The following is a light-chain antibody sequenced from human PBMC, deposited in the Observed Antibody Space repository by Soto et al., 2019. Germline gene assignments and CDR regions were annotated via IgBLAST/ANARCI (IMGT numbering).Light chain of an antibody. CDR2: DAS. V-gene: IGKV1-12*01. Sequence: DIPMTQSPSSVSASVGDIVTITCRASQGVSSWVAWYQQKPGKAPKVLIYDASKLQSGVPSRFSGSGSGTDFTLTINYLQPEDFATYYCQQANSFPVTFGGGTKVEIK. CDR3: QQANSFPVT. CDR1: QGVSSW. J-gene: IGKJ4*01.